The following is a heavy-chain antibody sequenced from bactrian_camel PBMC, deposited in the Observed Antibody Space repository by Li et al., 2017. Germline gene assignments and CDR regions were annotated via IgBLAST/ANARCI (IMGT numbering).Heavy chain of an antibody. J-gene: IGHJ4*01. D-gene: IGHD3*01. CDR3: AASRFWCSVGATELTY. V-gene: IGHV3S53*01. Sequence: VQLVESGGGSVRVGGSLRLSCAASQSTHAGRYLAWFRQAPGKEREWVGRIDIAGITHYADSVKGRFTISKDSAKNTMYLQMDSLKSEDTAIYRCAASRFWCSVGATELTYWGQGTQVTVS. CDR1: QSTHAGRY. CDR2: IDIAGIT.